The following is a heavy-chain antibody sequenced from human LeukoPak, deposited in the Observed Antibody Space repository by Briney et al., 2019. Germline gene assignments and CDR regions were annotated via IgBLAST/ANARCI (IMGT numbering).Heavy chain of an antibody. D-gene: IGHD4-17*01. CDR1: DGSISSYY. Sequence: SETLSLTCTVSDGSISSYYWSWIRLPPGKGLEYIGYVSYSGTTNYNPSLKSRLTISLDTSKNQFSLKLSSVTAADTAVYYCARARGGTVTTSPFDYWGQGTLVTVSS. J-gene: IGHJ4*02. V-gene: IGHV4-59*12. CDR3: ARARGGTVTTSPFDY. CDR2: VSYSGTT.